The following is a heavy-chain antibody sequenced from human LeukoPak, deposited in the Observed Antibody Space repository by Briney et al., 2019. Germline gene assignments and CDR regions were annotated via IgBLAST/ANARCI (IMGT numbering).Heavy chain of an antibody. D-gene: IGHD2-15*01. J-gene: IGHJ6*03. CDR3: ARAEGVVVAAHIDV. Sequence: GASVKVSCKASGYTFTGYYMHWVRQAPGQGLEWVAWISAYNGNTNYAQKLQGRVTVTTDTSTSTAYMELRSLRSDDTAIYYCARAEGVVVAAHIDVWGKGTTVTVSS. CDR2: ISAYNGNT. CDR1: GYTFTGYY. V-gene: IGHV1-18*04.